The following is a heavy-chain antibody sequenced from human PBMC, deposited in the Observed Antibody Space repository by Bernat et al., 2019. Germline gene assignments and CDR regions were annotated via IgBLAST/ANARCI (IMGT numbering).Heavy chain of an antibody. CDR2: IYWNGGSK. CDR1: GFTFDDYG. J-gene: IGHJ3*01. D-gene: IGHD3-22*01. Sequence: EVQLVESGGGVVRPGGSLRLSCAASGFTFDDYGMSWVRQAPGKGLEWVSGIYWNGGSKGYVDSVKGRFTISRDNAKNSLYLQMNSLRAEDTALYYCARDRRGNYDGIGPYYGIDVWGQGTMVTVSS. CDR3: ARDRRGNYDGIGPYYGIDV. V-gene: IGHV3-20*04.